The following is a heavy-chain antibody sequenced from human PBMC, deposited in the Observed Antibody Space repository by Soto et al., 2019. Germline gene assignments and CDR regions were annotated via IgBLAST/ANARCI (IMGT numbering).Heavy chain of an antibody. D-gene: IGHD1-1*01. CDR3: ARGPRPSSAGTGAY. CDR1: GFDSSYYW. V-gene: IGHV3-74*01. Sequence: LRLSCALSGFDSSYYWMQWFRQSPGKGLEWVSRIDPDGTTTNYADSVKGRFSVSRDNAKKTIYLQMNSLTADDTALYYCARGPRPSSAGTGAYWGQGTLVTVSS. CDR2: IDPDGTTT. J-gene: IGHJ1*01.